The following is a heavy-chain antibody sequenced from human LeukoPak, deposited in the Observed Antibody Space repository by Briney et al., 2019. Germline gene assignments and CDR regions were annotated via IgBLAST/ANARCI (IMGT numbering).Heavy chain of an antibody. D-gene: IGHD5-24*01. J-gene: IGHJ4*02. CDR3: VPRWEY. V-gene: IGHV3-15*01. Sequence: GGSLRLSCVGSGFTLSNAWMTWVRQAPGKGLAWVGRIKSKSDGETIDYAVPVKGKFSISRDDSKYTLYLQMNSLKTEDTAVYYCVPRWEYWGQGTLVTVSS. CDR1: GFTLSNAW. CDR2: IKSKSDGETI.